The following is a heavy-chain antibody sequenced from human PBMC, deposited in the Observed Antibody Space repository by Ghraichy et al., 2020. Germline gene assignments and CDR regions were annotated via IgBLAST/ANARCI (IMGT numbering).Heavy chain of an antibody. J-gene: IGHJ4*02. D-gene: IGHD4/OR15-4a*01. V-gene: IGHV3-7*01. CDR3: VRFEKTIGALDY. CDR1: GGTFSSYW. CDR2: IKQYGSEK. Sequence: GGSLRLSCAASGGTFSSYWMSWVGHGPGKGLEWVANIKQYGSEKYYMDSVKSRFTISRDNAKNSLYLQMNRLRAEDTAVYYCVRFEKTIGALDYWGQGTLVSVYS.